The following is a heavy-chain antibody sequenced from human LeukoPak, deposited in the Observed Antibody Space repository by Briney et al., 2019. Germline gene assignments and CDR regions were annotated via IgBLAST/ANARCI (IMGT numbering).Heavy chain of an antibody. J-gene: IGHJ5*02. D-gene: IGHD2-15*01. CDR1: GYTFTSYG. V-gene: IGHV1-18*01. CDR2: ISAYNGNT. Sequence: ASVKVSCKASGYTFTSYGISWVRQAPGQGLEWMGWISAYNGNTNYAQKLQGRVTMTTDTSTSTAYMELRSLRSDDTAVYYCARDGYCSGGSCHSYNWFDPWGQRTLVTVSS. CDR3: ARDGYCSGGSCHSYNWFDP.